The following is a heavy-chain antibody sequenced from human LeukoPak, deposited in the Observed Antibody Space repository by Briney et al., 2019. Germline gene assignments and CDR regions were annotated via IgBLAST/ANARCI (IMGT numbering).Heavy chain of an antibody. J-gene: IGHJ4*02. V-gene: IGHV3-33*01. CDR1: GFTFSSYV. D-gene: IGHD2-8*01. Sequence: GGSLRLSSAASGFTFSSYVMHWVRQAPGKVLEWVAVIWYDGSNKYYADYVKGRFTISRDNSKNTLYLQMNRLRAEDTAVYYCARDLGYCTNGVCYTNDYWGQGTLVTVSS. CDR3: ARDLGYCTNGVCYTNDY. CDR2: IWYDGSNK.